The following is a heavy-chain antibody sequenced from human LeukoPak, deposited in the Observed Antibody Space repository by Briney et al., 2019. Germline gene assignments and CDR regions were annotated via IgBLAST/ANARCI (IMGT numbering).Heavy chain of an antibody. J-gene: IGHJ5*02. CDR1: GYTFATYY. Sequence: ASVKVSCKASGYTFATYYIHWVRQAPGQGLEWMGVINPSGGRTSYAQKFQGRVTMTRDTSTSTAYMELSSLRSEDTAVYYCAGALIRDPYDFWSGIDPWGQGTLVTVSS. V-gene: IGHV1-46*01. CDR3: AGALIRDPYDFWSGIDP. CDR2: INPSGGRT. D-gene: IGHD3/OR15-3a*01.